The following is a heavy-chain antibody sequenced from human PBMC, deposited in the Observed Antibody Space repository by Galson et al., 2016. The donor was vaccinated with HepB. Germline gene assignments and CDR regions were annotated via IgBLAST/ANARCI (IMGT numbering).Heavy chain of an antibody. J-gene: IGHJ5*02. Sequence: TLSLTCSVSGGSLGSYYWTWVRQPPGKGLEWIGNIHHSGDTNFNPSLESRVTLIVDTSKNQFSLSLTSVTAADTTFYYCVRVSLWSSGWQDWFDPWGQGILVTVSS. CDR1: GGSLGSYY. CDR2: IHHSGDT. D-gene: IGHD6-19*01. CDR3: VRVSLWSSGWQDWFDP. V-gene: IGHV4-59*12.